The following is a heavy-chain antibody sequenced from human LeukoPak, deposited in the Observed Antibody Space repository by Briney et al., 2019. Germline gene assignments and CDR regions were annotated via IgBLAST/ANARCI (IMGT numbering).Heavy chain of an antibody. CDR2: MNPNSGNT. CDR3: ARHYYDSSGYYFSDP. Sequence: ASVKVSCKASGGTFSSYAISWVRQAPGQGLEWMGWMNPNSGNTGYAQKFQGRVTITRNTSISTAYMELSSLRSEDTAVYYCARHYYDSSGYYFSDPWGQGTLVTVSS. D-gene: IGHD3-22*01. V-gene: IGHV1-8*03. CDR1: GGTFSSYA. J-gene: IGHJ5*02.